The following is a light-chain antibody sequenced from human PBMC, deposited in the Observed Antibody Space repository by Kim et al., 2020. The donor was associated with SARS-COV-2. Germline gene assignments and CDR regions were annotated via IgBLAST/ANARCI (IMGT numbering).Light chain of an antibody. CDR1: KLGDKF. J-gene: IGLJ2*01. CDR2: QDD. CDR3: QAWDSNTYVV. Sequence: VSPGQTVSITCSGDKLGDKFVSWYQQKPGQTPLLVISQDDRRPSGIPERFSGSNSGNTATLTISGTQAMDEADYYCQAWDSNTYVVFGGGTQLTVL. V-gene: IGLV3-1*01.